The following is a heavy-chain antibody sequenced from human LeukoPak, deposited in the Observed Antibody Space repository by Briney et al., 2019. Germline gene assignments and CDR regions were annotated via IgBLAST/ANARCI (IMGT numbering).Heavy chain of an antibody. Sequence: GASVKLSCKASGYTFTSYDINWVRQATGQGLEWMGWMNPNSGNTGSAQRFQGRVTMTRNTPISTTYPELSSLRSEATAVYYCARATTYDYVWGTYRYIDYWGQGTLVTVSS. D-gene: IGHD3-16*02. CDR3: ARATTYDYVWGTYRYIDY. J-gene: IGHJ4*02. CDR1: GYTFTSYD. CDR2: MNPNSGNT. V-gene: IGHV1-8*01.